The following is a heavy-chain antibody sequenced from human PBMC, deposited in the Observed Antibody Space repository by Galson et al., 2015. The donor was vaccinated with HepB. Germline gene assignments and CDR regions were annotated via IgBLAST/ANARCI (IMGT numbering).Heavy chain of an antibody. CDR3: ARDIVVVPATYYYYMDV. J-gene: IGHJ6*03. CDR2: INPNSGGT. V-gene: IGHV1-2*02. Sequence: SVKVSCKASGYTFTGYYMHWVRQAPGQGLEWMGWINPNSGGTNYAQKFQGRVTMTRDTSISTAYMELSRLRSDDTAVYYCARDIVVVPATYYYYMDVWGKGTTVTVSS. CDR1: GYTFTGYY. D-gene: IGHD2-2*01.